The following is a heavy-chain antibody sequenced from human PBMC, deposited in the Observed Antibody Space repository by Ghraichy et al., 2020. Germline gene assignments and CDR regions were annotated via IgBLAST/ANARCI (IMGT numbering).Heavy chain of an antibody. D-gene: IGHD3-22*01. CDR3: ARDAEKDPGDSSGRECYFDY. CDR2: IYTSGST. Sequence: SQTLSLTCTGSGGSISSYYWSWIRQPAGKGLEWIGRIYTSGSTNYNPSLKSRVTMSVDTSKNQFSLKLSSVTAADTAVYYCARDAEKDPGDSSGRECYFDYWGQGTLVTVSS. J-gene: IGHJ4*02. CDR1: GGSISSYY. V-gene: IGHV4-4*07.